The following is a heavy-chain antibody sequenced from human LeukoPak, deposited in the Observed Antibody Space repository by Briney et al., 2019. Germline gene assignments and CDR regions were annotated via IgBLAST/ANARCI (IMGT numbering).Heavy chain of an antibody. Sequence: ASVKVSCKASGYTFTSYAMHWVRQAPGQRLEWMGWINAGNGNTKYSQKFQGRVTITRDTSASTAYMELSSLRSEDTAVYYCARDPNLLYSSGWPAYYFDYWGQGTLVTVSP. D-gene: IGHD6-19*01. CDR2: INAGNGNT. V-gene: IGHV1-3*01. CDR3: ARDPNLLYSSGWPAYYFDY. J-gene: IGHJ4*02. CDR1: GYTFTSYA.